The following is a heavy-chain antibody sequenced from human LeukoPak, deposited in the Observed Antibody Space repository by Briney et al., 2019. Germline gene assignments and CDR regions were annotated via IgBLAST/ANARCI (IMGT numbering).Heavy chain of an antibody. CDR1: GFTFSSYA. D-gene: IGHD6-19*01. Sequence: GGSLRLSCAASGFTFSSYAMHWVRRAPGKGLEWVAVISYDGSNKYYADSVKGRFTISRDNSKNTLYLQMNSLRAEDTAVYYCARDGGEQWLVHYFDYWGQGTLVTVSS. CDR2: ISYDGSNK. J-gene: IGHJ4*02. V-gene: IGHV3-30*04. CDR3: ARDGGEQWLVHYFDY.